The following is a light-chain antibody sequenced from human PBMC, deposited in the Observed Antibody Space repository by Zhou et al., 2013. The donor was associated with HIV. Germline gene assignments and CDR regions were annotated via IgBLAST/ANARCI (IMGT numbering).Light chain of an antibody. CDR2: AAS. CDR3: QQSYRTPLT. Sequence: DIQMTQSPSSLSASVGDRVTITCRASQSISSYLNWYQQKPGKAPKLLIYAASSLQSGVPSRFSGSGSGTDFTLIISSLQLEDLATYYCQQSYRTPLTFGGGTRVEIK. J-gene: IGKJ4*01. V-gene: IGKV1-39*01. CDR1: QSISSY.